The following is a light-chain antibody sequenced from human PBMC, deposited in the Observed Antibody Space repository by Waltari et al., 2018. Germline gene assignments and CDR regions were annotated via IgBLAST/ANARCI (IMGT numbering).Light chain of an antibody. CDR3: GTWDSSLSGAV. J-gene: IGLJ7*01. CDR1: SSNIGNNY. Sequence: QSVLTQPPSVSAAPGQRVTISCSGGSSNIGNNYVSWYRQFPGTAPKLLIYENSGRPSGILGRFSGSKSGTAATLDITGLQAGDEADYYCGTWDSSLSGAVFGGGTHLTVL. V-gene: IGLV1-51*02. CDR2: ENS.